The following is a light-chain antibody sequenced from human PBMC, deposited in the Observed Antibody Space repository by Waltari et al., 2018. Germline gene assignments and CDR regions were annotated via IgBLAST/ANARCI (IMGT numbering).Light chain of an antibody. CDR3: QSYDSSLSVV. CDR1: SSNIGAGYA. J-gene: IGLJ3*02. V-gene: IGLV1-40*01. CDR2: GNN. Sequence: SVLTQPPSVSGAPGQRVTISCTGSSSNIGAGYAVHWYQQLPGTAPKLLSYGNNNRPSGVPDRFSGSKSGTSASLAITGLQAEDEADYYCQSYDSSLSVVFGGGTKLTVL.